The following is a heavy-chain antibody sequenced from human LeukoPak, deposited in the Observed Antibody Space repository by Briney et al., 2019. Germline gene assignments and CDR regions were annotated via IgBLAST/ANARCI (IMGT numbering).Heavy chain of an antibody. D-gene: IGHD2-2*01. Sequence: GGSLRLSCTASGFTFRDYAMSWVRQAPGKGLEWVGFIRGKAYGGETDYAASVKGRLTISRDDSKGIAYLQMNSLKTEDTAVYYCAASDHLYCSSTSCRFDYWGQGTLVTVSS. CDR1: GFTFRDYA. V-gene: IGHV3-49*04. J-gene: IGHJ4*02. CDR2: IRGKAYGGET. CDR3: AASDHLYCSSTSCRFDY.